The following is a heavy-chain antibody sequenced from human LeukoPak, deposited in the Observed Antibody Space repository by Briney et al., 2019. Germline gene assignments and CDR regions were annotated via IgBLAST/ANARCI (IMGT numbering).Heavy chain of an antibody. D-gene: IGHD6-13*01. Sequence: ASVKVSCKASGYTFTGYYIHWVRQAPGQGLEWMGWINPNSGGTNYAQEFQGRVTMTRDTPISTAYMEVRRLRSDDTAVYYCARAGCGSNCVSFWGQGTLVTVSS. CDR1: GYTFTGYY. J-gene: IGHJ4*02. CDR3: ARAGCGSNCVSF. CDR2: INPNSGGT. V-gene: IGHV1-2*02.